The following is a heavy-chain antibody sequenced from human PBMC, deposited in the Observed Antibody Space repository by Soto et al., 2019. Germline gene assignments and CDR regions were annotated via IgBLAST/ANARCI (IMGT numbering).Heavy chain of an antibody. CDR2: IIPIFGTA. D-gene: IGHD1-7*01. CDR3: AREVRWSDWNYATFDY. V-gene: IGHV1-69*01. CDR1: GGTFSSYA. Sequence: QVQLVQSGAEVKKPGSSVKVSCKASGGTFSSYAISWVRQAPGQGLEWMGGIIPIFGTANYAQKFQGRVKTTADESTSTAYMELRSLRSEDTAVYYCAREVRWSDWNYATFDYWGQGTLVTVSS. J-gene: IGHJ4*02.